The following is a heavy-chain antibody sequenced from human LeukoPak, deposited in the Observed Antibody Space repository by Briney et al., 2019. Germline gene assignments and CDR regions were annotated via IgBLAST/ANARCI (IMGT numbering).Heavy chain of an antibody. CDR3: ARDRELYCSSTSCYYYYYYYMAV. Sequence: GASVKVSCKASGYTFTGYYMHWVRHAPGQGLEWMGWINLNSGGTNYAQKFQGRVTMTRDTSISTAYMELSRLRSDDTAVYYCARDRELYCSSTSCYYYYYYYMAVWGKGTTVTVSS. J-gene: IGHJ6*03. CDR2: INLNSGGT. V-gene: IGHV1-2*02. CDR1: GYTFTGYY. D-gene: IGHD2-2*01.